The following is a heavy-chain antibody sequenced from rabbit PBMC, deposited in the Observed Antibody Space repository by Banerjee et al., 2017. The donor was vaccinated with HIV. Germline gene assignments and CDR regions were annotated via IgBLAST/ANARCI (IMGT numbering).Heavy chain of an antibody. D-gene: IGHD1-1*01. CDR1: AFSFSNKYV. V-gene: IGHV1S45*01. CDR3: ARGTSSSGYYSGSLTL. J-gene: IGHJ4*01. CDR2: INTSSGNT. Sequence: QEQLEESGGDLVKPEGSLTLTCKASAFSFSNKYVMCWVRQAPGKGLEWIACINTSSGNTVYATWAKGRFTISRTSSTTVALQMTSLTAADTATYFCARGTSSSGYYSGSLTLWGQGTLVTVS.